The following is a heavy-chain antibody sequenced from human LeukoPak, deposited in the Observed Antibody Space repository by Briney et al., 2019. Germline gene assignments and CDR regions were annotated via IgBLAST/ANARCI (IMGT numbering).Heavy chain of an antibody. CDR1: GYTFTGYY. CDR3: ARDICSGGSCYNDY. CDR2: INPNSGGT. J-gene: IGHJ4*02. D-gene: IGHD2-15*01. V-gene: IGHV1-2*06. Sequence: GASVKVSCKASGYTFTGYYMHWVRQAPGQGLEWMGRINPNSGGTNYAQKFQGRVTMTRDTSISTAYMELSRLRSDDTAVYYCARDICSGGSCYNDYWGQGTLVTVSS.